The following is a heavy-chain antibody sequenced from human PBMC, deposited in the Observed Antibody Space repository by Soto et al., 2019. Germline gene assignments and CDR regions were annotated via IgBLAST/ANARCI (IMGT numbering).Heavy chain of an antibody. D-gene: IGHD3-9*01. CDR1: GFSFSANG. Sequence: QVQLVESGGGVVQPGGSLRLSCAASGFSFSANGIHWVRQAPGKGLEWVAFIWYDGTIKYYADSVKGRFTISRDNSKNAVWLQVGSLTDDDTAKYYCARDGLDSVFDVWGQGTTVTVSS. V-gene: IGHV3-33*01. J-gene: IGHJ3*01. CDR2: IWYDGTIK. CDR3: ARDGLDSVFDV.